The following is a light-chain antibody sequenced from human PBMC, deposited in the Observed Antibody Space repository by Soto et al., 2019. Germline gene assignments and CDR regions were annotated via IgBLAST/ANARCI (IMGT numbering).Light chain of an antibody. CDR1: QSVSSNY. CDR2: GAS. J-gene: IGKJ2*01. CDR3: QQYGSSPPYT. V-gene: IGKV3-20*01. Sequence: EIVLTQSPGTLSLSPGERATISCRASQSVSSNYLAWYQQKPGQAPRLLIYGASSRATGIPDRFSGSGSGTDFTLTISRLEPEDFAVYYGQQYGSSPPYTFGQGTKLEIK.